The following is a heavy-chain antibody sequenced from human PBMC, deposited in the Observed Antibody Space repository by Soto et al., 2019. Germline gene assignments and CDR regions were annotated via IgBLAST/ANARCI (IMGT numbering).Heavy chain of an antibody. V-gene: IGHV4-31*03. CDR1: GGSISSGGYY. J-gene: IGHJ6*02. CDR3: ARSYGSGSYSYYYYGMDV. D-gene: IGHD3-10*01. Sequence: KSSETLSLTCTVSGGSISSGGYYWSWIRQHPGKGLEWIGYIYYSGSTYYNPSLKSRVTISVDTSKNQFSLKLSSVTAADTAVYYCARSYGSGSYSYYYYGMDVWGQGTTVTVSS. CDR2: IYYSGST.